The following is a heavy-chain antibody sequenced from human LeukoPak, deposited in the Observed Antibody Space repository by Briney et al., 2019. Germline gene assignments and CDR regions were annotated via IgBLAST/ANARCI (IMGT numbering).Heavy chain of an antibody. Sequence: GGSLRLSCAASGFTFSSYSMNWVRQAPGKGLEWVSSISSSSSYIYYADSVKGRFTISRDNAKNSLYLQMNSLRAEDTALYYCAKEGVTMVRGSWFDPWGQGTLVTVSS. CDR3: AKEGVTMVRGSWFDP. D-gene: IGHD3-10*01. J-gene: IGHJ5*02. V-gene: IGHV3-21*04. CDR1: GFTFSSYS. CDR2: ISSSSSYI.